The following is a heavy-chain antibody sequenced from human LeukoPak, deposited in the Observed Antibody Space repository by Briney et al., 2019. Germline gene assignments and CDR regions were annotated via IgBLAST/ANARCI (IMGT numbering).Heavy chain of an antibody. J-gene: IGHJ4*02. CDR1: GFTFSSFW. Sequence: GGSLRLSCAASGFTFSSFWMHWVRQAPGKGLVWVSRINSDGSSTSYADSVKGRFTISRDNAKNTLYLQMNSLRAEDTAVYYCAIQNQLLVLGYWGQGTLVTVSS. D-gene: IGHD2-2*01. V-gene: IGHV3-74*01. CDR2: INSDGSST. CDR3: AIQNQLLVLGY.